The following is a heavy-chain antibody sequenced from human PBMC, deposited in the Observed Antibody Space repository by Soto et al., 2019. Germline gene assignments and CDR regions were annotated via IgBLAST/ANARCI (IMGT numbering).Heavy chain of an antibody. Sequence: QVQLQESGPGLVKPSQTLSLTCTVSGGSISSGNYYWTWIRQHPGKGLEWIGYIYHSGSTHYNPSLKSRVIISVDTSKNQFARQLNSVTAADTAVYYCTREASGDFYYWGQGTLVTVSS. J-gene: IGHJ4*02. CDR1: GGSISSGNYY. D-gene: IGHD2-15*01. CDR2: IYHSGST. V-gene: IGHV4-31*03. CDR3: TREASGDFYY.